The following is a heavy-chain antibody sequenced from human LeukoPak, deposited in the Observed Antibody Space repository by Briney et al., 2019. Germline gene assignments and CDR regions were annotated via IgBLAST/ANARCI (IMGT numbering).Heavy chain of an antibody. D-gene: IGHD5-18*01. V-gene: IGHV1-2*04. J-gene: IGHJ4*02. CDR1: LYTFIGYY. Sequence: AAVKDSCKASLYTFIGYYIHGVRPAPGRGREWMGWINPNSGGTNYVQKFQGWVTMTRDTSISTAYMELSRLRSDDTAVYYCARGVRTAMVPFDYWGQGTLVTVSS. CDR3: ARGVRTAMVPFDY. CDR2: INPNSGGT.